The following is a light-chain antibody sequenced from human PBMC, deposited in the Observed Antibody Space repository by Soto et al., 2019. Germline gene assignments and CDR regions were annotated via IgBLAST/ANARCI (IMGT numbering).Light chain of an antibody. CDR2: GAS. Sequence: EIVLTQSPGTLSLSPGERATLSCRASQSININYLAWYQQKPGQGPRLLMYGASSRATGIPDRFSGSGSGTDFTLTIRLEPEDFAMYYCQQYDNSPRAFGQGTKVEI. CDR3: QQYDNSPRA. CDR1: QSININY. V-gene: IGKV3-20*01. J-gene: IGKJ1*01.